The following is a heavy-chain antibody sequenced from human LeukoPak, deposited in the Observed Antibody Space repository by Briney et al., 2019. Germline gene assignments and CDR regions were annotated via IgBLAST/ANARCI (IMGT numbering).Heavy chain of an antibody. J-gene: IGHJ4*02. CDR2: ITPSGGT. D-gene: IGHD5-24*01. CDR1: GYTFTSYA. CDR3: ARDRYGDGFAHLDY. V-gene: IGHV1-2*02. Sequence: ASVKVSCKASGYTFTSYAIHWVRQAPGQGLEWMGWITPSGGTNYPQKFQGKVAITWDTSITTAYMDLSRLTSDDTAVYYCARDRYGDGFAHLDYWGQGALVTVSS.